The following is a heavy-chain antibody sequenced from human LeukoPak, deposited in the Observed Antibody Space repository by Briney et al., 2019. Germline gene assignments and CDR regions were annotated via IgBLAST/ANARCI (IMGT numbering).Heavy chain of an antibody. CDR3: ARLAARRNYYYYYMDV. V-gene: IGHV4-4*09. CDR2: IYTSGST. D-gene: IGHD6-6*01. CDR1: GGSISSYY. J-gene: IGHJ6*03. Sequence: SETLSLTCTVSGGSISSYYWSWIRQPPGKGLEWIGYIYTSGSTSCNPSLKSRVTISVDTSKNQFSLKLSSVTATDTAVYYCARLAARRNYYYYYMDVWGQGTLVTVSS.